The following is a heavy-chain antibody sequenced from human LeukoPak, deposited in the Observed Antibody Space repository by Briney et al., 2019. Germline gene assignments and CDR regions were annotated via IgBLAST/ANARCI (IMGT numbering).Heavy chain of an antibody. D-gene: IGHD4-17*01. V-gene: IGHV4-61*02. CDR1: GGSISSGSYY. Sequence: PSETLSLTCTVSGGSISSGSYYWSWIRQPAGKGLEWIGRIYTSGSTNYNPSLKSRVTISVDTSKNQFSLKLSSVTAADTAVYYCARGGRTFRATVTWFDYWGQGTLVTVSS. CDR3: ARGGRTFRATVTWFDY. CDR2: IYTSGST. J-gene: IGHJ4*02.